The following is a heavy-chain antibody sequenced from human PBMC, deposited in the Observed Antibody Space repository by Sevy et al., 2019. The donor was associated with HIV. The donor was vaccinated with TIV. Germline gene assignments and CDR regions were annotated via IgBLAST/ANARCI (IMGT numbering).Heavy chain of an antibody. D-gene: IGHD3-10*01. Sequence: ASVKVSCKASGYTFSTYGLSWVRQASGQGLEWMGWISAYNGDTKYAQKFQDRVTMTTDTTTNTGYMELRRLRSDDTAIYYCARDSVWFGHLLFGSIKDTWFDPWGQGTLVTVSS. J-gene: IGHJ5*02. CDR1: GYTFSTYG. CDR3: ARDSVWFGHLLFGSIKDTWFDP. V-gene: IGHV1-18*04. CDR2: ISAYNGDT.